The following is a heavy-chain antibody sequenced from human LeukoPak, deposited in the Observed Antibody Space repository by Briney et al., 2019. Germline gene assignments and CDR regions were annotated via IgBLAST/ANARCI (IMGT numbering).Heavy chain of an antibody. CDR2: ISAYNGNT. J-gene: IGHJ4*02. D-gene: IGHD5-12*01. Sequence: ASVKVSCKASGYTFTSYGISWVRQAPGQGLEWMRWISAYNGNTNYAQKLQGRVTMTTDTSTSTAYMELRSLRSDDTAVYYCARVVGRSDYEGYFDYWGQGTLVTVSS. CDR3: ARVVGRSDYEGYFDY. CDR1: GYTFTSYG. V-gene: IGHV1-18*01.